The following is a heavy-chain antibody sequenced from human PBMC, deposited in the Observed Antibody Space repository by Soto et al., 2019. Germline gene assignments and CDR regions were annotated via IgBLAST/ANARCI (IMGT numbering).Heavy chain of an antibody. CDR1: GGSISSYY. CDR3: ATTVTTMARDAFDI. Sequence: SETLSLTCTVSGGSISSYYWSWIRQPAGKGLEWIGRIYTSGSTNYNPSLKSRVTMSVGTSKNQFSLKLSSVTAADTAVYYCATTVTTMARDAFDIWGQGTMVTVSS. J-gene: IGHJ3*02. D-gene: IGHD4-17*01. V-gene: IGHV4-4*07. CDR2: IYTSGST.